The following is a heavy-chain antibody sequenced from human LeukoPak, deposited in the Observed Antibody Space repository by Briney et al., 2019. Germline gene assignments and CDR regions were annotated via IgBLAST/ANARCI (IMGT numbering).Heavy chain of an antibody. D-gene: IGHD3-10*01. CDR1: GGSITSYY. CDR3: ARGGVNYKIAGP. V-gene: IGHV4-59*01. CDR2: IYYSGST. J-gene: IGHJ5*02. Sequence: PSETLSLTCTVSGGSITSYYWSWIRQPPGKGLAWIGYIYYSGSTNYNPSLKSRVAILVDTSKNQYSLKLSSVTAADTAVYYCARGGVNYKIAGPWGQGALVTVSS.